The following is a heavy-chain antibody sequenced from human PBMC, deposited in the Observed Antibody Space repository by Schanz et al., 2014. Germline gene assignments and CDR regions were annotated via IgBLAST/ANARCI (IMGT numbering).Heavy chain of an antibody. CDR1: GFTFSGYS. CDR2: IGVDGTTT. V-gene: IGHV3-23*04. CDR3: TADLWFGAVWGVW. Sequence: EVQLVESGGGLVQPGGSLRLSCAASGFTFSGYSMNWVRQAPGKGLEWVSVIGVDGTTTYYADSVKGRFTISRDSSKNTVNLQINSLQAEDTAVYCGTADLWFGAVWGVWWGQGTLVTVSS. J-gene: IGHJ4*02. D-gene: IGHD3-10*01.